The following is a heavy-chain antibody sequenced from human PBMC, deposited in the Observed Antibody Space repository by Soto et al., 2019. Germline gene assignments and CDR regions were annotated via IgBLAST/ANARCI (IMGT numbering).Heavy chain of an antibody. CDR1: GYSISSGYY. CDR2: IYHSGST. CDR3: ARALGYCSSTSCWFDP. J-gene: IGHJ5*02. V-gene: IGHV4-38-2*01. Sequence: ESLSLTCAVSGYSISSGYYWGWIRQPPGKGLEWIGSIYHSGSTYYNPSLKSRVTISVDTSKNQFSLKLSSVTAADTAVYYCARALGYCSSTSCWFDPWGQGTLVTVSS. D-gene: IGHD2-2*01.